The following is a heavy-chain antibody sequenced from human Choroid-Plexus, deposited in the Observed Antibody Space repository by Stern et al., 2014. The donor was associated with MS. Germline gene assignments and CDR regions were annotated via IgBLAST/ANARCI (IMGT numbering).Heavy chain of an antibody. CDR1: GFTLGSCA. CDR3: AKDRQYLTYFFDH. D-gene: IGHD2/OR15-2a*01. V-gene: IGHV3-30*18. CDR2: VSYDGSNK. J-gene: IGHJ5*02. Sequence: VQLVESGGGVVQPGRPLRLSCGASGFTLGSCAMHWVRQAPGKGLGGVAGVSYDGSNKYYADSVKGRFTISRDNSQNTLYMQMSSLRPEDTAVYYCAKDRQYLTYFFDHWGQGSLVTVSS.